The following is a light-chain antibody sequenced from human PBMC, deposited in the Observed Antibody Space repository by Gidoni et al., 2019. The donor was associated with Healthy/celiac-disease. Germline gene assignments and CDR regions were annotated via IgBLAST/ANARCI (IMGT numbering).Light chain of an antibody. CDR3: QQRSNWPAT. J-gene: IGKJ2*01. CDR1: QSVSSC. V-gene: IGKV3-11*01. Sequence: EIVWTQSPATLSLSPGERATLSCRASQSVSSCLAWYQQKPGQAPRLLISDASNRATGIPARFSGSGSGTDFTLTISSLEPEDFAVYYCQQRSNWPATFGQGTKLEIK. CDR2: DAS.